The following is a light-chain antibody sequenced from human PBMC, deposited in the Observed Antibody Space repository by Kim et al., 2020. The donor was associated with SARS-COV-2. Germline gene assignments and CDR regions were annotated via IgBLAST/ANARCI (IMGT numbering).Light chain of an antibody. V-gene: IGLV2-8*01. CDR3: SSYADTHVI. CDR2: QVS. CDR1: SREFGRYEH. Sequence: PGQSVPISCPGTSREFGRYEHVSWHQQQPSHAPQLILYQVSSQPSGVPGRFSGSKSGSTASLTVSWLQAEDEADYYCSSYADTHVIFGGGAQLTVL. J-gene: IGLJ2*01.